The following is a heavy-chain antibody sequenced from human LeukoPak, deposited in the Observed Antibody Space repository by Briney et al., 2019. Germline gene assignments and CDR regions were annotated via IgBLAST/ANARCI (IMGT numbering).Heavy chain of an antibody. J-gene: IGHJ4*02. CDR1: GFTFRSHG. V-gene: IGHV3-33*01. D-gene: IGHD1-26*01. CDR2: IWYDGSNK. Sequence: GGSLRLSCAASGFTFRSHGMHWVRQAPGKGLEWVAFIWYDGSNKYYTDSVKGRFTISRDNSRNTLYLQMNSLRAEDTAVYYCAGDRATSYFDYWGQGALVTISS. CDR3: AGDRATSYFDY.